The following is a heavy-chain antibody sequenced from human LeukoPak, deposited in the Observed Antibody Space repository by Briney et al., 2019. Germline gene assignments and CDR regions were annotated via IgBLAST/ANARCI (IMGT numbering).Heavy chain of an antibody. CDR1: GFTSSSYA. Sequence: GRSLRLSCAASGFTSSSYAMHWVRQAPGKGLEWVAVISYDGSNKYYADSVKGRFTISRDNSKNTLYLQMNSLRAEDTAVYYCARDCGGDCWFDYWGQGTLVTVSS. CDR2: ISYDGSNK. CDR3: ARDCGGDCWFDY. V-gene: IGHV3-30-3*01. J-gene: IGHJ4*02. D-gene: IGHD2-21*02.